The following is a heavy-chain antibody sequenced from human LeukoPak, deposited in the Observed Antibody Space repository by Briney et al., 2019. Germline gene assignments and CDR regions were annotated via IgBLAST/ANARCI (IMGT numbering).Heavy chain of an antibody. D-gene: IGHD3-22*01. CDR1: EYTSTDYY. Sequence: ASVKVSCKASEYTSTDYYMHWVRQAPGQGLEWMGRINPDSGGTNYAQNFQGRVTMTRDTSISTAYMELNRLTSDDTAMYYCARTNYYDSNGHFDYWGQGTRVTVSS. CDR3: ARTNYYDSNGHFDY. V-gene: IGHV1-2*06. CDR2: INPDSGGT. J-gene: IGHJ4*02.